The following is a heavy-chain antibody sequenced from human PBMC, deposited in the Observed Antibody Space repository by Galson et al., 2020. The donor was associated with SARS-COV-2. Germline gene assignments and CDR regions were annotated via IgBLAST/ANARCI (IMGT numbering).Heavy chain of an antibody. J-gene: IGHJ6*02. CDR3: ARSNWGSLYDYARGV. D-gene: IGHD7-27*01. Sequence: GESLKISCRTSGYYFNKYWIAWVRQMPGRGLEWMGFIYPGDSDTRYSPSFQGQVTISADTSINTAYLQWSSLKASDTAIYYCARSNWGSLYDYARGVWGQGTTVTVSS. CDR1: GYYFNKYW. CDR2: IYPGDSDT. V-gene: IGHV5-51*01.